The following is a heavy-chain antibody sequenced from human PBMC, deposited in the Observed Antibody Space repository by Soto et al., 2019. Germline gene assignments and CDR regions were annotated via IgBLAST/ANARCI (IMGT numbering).Heavy chain of an antibody. CDR3: AGSQRQGVVVVAATRHAFDI. V-gene: IGHV4-59*08. J-gene: IGHJ3*02. D-gene: IGHD2-15*01. Sequence: SSETLSLPWTVSGGSISSYDWSLIRQPPGKGLERIAYIHYSGSTTYNPSLKSRVTISVDTSKNQFSLKLSCVTAADTAVYYCAGSQRQGVVVVAATRHAFDIWGQGTMVTVSS. CDR2: IHYSGST. CDR1: GGSISSYD.